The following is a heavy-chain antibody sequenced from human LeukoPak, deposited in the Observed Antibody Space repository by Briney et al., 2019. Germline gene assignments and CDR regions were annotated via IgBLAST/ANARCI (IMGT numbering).Heavy chain of an antibody. V-gene: IGHV1-58*02. CDR3: AAEIYGGNTDCCTFDF. CDR2: IGVAGGNT. Sequence: ASVKVSCKASGFTFSNSAIQWVRQARGQRLEWIGWIGVAGGNTNYAQTLQGRITITRDMSTSTAYMELTSLRSDDTAVYYCAAEIYGGNTDCCTFDFWGPGTPVTVSS. D-gene: IGHD4-23*01. J-gene: IGHJ3*01. CDR1: GFTFSNSA.